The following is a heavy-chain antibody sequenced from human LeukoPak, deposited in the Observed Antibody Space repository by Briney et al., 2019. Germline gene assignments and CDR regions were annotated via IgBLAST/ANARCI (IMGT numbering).Heavy chain of an antibody. Sequence: GGSLRLSCAASRFTFSNSWMSWVRLAPGKGMEWVANIKQDGSEKYYVDSVKGRFTISRDNAKNSLYLQMNSLRAEDTAVYYCAGCSTVTTYYYNYMDVWGKGTTVTVSS. V-gene: IGHV3-7*01. J-gene: IGHJ6*03. CDR2: IKQDGSEK. CDR3: AGCSTVTTYYYNYMDV. CDR1: RFTFSNSW. D-gene: IGHD4-17*01.